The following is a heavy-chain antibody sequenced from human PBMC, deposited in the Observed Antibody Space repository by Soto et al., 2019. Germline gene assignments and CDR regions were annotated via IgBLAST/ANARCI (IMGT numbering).Heavy chain of an antibody. CDR1: GGSINSGDSY. V-gene: IGHV4-31*03. CDR3: AGDAPGVATY. Sequence: QVQLQESGPGLVRPSQTLSLICTVSGGSINSGDSYWNWIRQHPEKGLEWIGYINYRGSTFYNPSLKSRIIISVDTSKNQFSLKLSSVTAADTAVYYCAGDAPGVATYWGQGTLVTVSS. J-gene: IGHJ4*02. D-gene: IGHD2-15*01. CDR2: INYRGST.